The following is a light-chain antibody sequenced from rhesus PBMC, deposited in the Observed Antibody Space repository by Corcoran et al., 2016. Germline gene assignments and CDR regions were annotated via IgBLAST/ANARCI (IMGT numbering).Light chain of an antibody. CDR1: QGISSW. Sequence: DIQMTQSPSSLSASVGDKVTITCRASQGISSWLDWYQQKPGKAPKLLIYAASSLPSGVPSMFSGSGSGTDYTLTISRLQPEDFATYYCQQGYNTPFTFGPGTKLDIK. CDR3: QQGYNTPFT. CDR2: AAS. V-gene: IGKV1-18*01. J-gene: IGKJ3*01.